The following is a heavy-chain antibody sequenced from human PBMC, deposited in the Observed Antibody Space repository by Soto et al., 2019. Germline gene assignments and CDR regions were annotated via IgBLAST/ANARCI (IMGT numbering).Heavy chain of an antibody. D-gene: IGHD6-25*01. CDR1: GYTFTGYY. Sequence: DSVKVSCKASGYTFTGYYMHWVRQAPGQGLEWMGWINPNSGGTNYAQKFQGRVTMTRDTSISTAYMELSRLRSDDTAVYYCASAASYYYGMDVCGQGTTVTVSS. V-gene: IGHV1-2*02. J-gene: IGHJ6*02. CDR2: INPNSGGT. CDR3: ASAASYYYGMDV.